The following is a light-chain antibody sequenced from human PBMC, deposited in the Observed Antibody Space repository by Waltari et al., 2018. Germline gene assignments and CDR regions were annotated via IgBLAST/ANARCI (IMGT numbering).Light chain of an antibody. CDR3: QQSHSAPRT. Sequence: DIQMTQSPSSLSASVGDRVTITCRASQSISSYLYWYQQKPGKAPKLHIFAASSLESGVPSRFSGSGSGTDFTLTITSLQPEDFATYYCQQSHSAPRTFGQGTKVEIK. J-gene: IGKJ1*01. CDR1: QSISSY. V-gene: IGKV1-39*01. CDR2: AAS.